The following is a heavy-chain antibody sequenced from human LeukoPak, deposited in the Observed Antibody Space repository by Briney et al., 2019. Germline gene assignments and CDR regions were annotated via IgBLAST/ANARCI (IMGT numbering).Heavy chain of an antibody. D-gene: IGHD1-1*01. Sequence: GGSLRLSCAASGFTFSSYGMHWVRQAPGKGLEWVAVISYDGSNKYYADSVKGRFTISRDNSKNTLYLQMNSLRAEDTAVYFCARGNAHAFDIWGQGTMVTVSS. J-gene: IGHJ3*02. V-gene: IGHV3-30*03. CDR2: ISYDGSNK. CDR3: ARGNAHAFDI. CDR1: GFTFSSYG.